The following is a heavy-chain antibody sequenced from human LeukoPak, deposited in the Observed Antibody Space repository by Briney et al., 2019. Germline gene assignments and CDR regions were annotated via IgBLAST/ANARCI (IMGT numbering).Heavy chain of an antibody. Sequence: VASVKVSCKASGYTFTSYYMHWVRQAPGQGLEWMGIINPSGGSTSYAQKFQGRVTMTRDMSTSTVYMELSSLRSEDTAVYYCARDHFGLWLEPNFDYWGQGTLVTVSS. J-gene: IGHJ4*02. CDR3: ARDHFGLWLEPNFDY. D-gene: IGHD5-18*01. CDR1: GYTFTSYY. V-gene: IGHV1-46*01. CDR2: INPSGGST.